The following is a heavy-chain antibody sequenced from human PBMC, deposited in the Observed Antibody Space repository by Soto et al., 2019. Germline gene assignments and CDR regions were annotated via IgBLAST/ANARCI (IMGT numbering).Heavy chain of an antibody. J-gene: IGHJ4*02. Sequence: PGGSLRLSCAASGFTFDKCDMHWVRQAPGKGLEWVAVISYDGSNQYYAESVKGRFTISRDNSRNTLFLEMNSLRDEDTAVYYCARESEDLTSNFDYWGQGTLVTVSS. CDR3: ARESEDLTSNFDY. V-gene: IGHV3-30*03. CDR1: GFTFDKCD. CDR2: ISYDGSNQ.